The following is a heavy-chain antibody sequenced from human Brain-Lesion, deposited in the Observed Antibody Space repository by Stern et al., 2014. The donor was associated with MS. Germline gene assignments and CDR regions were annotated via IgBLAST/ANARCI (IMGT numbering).Heavy chain of an antibody. CDR1: GFTFSRYW. Sequence: EVQLVESGGGLVRPGESLTLSCVASGFTFSRYWITWVRQAPGKGLDWVANIRQDGGETYYVDSVKARFTISRDNAKNSLFLQMNSLRVEDTAVYYCARHLAFEFAHWGQGTLVTVSS. V-gene: IGHV3-7*01. CDR3: ARHLAFEFAH. CDR2: IRQDGGET. J-gene: IGHJ4*02. D-gene: IGHD2/OR15-2a*01.